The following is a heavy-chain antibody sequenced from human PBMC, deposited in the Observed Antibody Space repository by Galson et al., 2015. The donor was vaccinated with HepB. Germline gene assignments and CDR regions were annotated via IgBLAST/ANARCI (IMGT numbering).Heavy chain of an antibody. V-gene: IGHV3-53*01. Sequence: SLRLSCAASGFTVSSNYMSWVRQAPGKGLEWVSVIYSGGSTYYADSVKGRFTISRDNSKNTLYLQMNSLRAEDTAVYYCARLPFTTKFWYFDLWGRGTLVTVSS. D-gene: IGHD3-9*01. CDR1: GFTVSSNY. J-gene: IGHJ2*01. CDR2: IYSGGST. CDR3: ARLPFTTKFWYFDL.